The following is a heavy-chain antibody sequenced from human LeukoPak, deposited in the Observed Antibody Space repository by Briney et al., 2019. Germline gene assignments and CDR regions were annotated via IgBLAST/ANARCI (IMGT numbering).Heavy chain of an antibody. V-gene: IGHV1-2*02. Sequence: RASVKVSCKASGYTFTGYYMHWVRQAPGQGLEWMGWINPNSGGTNYAQNFQGRVTLTRDTSISTAYMELSRLRSDDTAVYYCARDYYDSSGYYSHYYYYGMDVWGQGTTVTVSS. D-gene: IGHD3-22*01. CDR2: INPNSGGT. CDR1: GYTFTGYY. CDR3: ARDYYDSSGYYSHYYYYGMDV. J-gene: IGHJ6*02.